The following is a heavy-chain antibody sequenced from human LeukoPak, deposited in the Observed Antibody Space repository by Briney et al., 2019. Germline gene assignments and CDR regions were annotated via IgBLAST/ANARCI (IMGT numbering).Heavy chain of an antibody. Sequence: GASVKVSCKASGYTFTSYAMNWVRQAPGQGLEYLGWINPNDVTTNYAQKVQGRVTMTRDTSINTVYMEMRSLRSDDTAVYYCARDHHDALDFWGQGTMVTVSS. CDR3: ARDHHDALDF. CDR1: GYTFTSYA. CDR2: INPNDVTT. J-gene: IGHJ3*01. V-gene: IGHV1-2*02.